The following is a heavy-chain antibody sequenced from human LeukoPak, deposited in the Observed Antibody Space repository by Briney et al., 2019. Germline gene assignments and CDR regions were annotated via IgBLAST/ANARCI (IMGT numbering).Heavy chain of an antibody. Sequence: ASVKVSCKASGGTFSSYTISWVRQAPGQGLEWMGRIIPILGIANYAQKFQGRVTITADKSTSTAYMELSSLRSGDTAVYYCARDSSSSWWFDYRGQGTLVTVSS. J-gene: IGHJ4*02. V-gene: IGHV1-69*04. D-gene: IGHD6-13*01. CDR3: ARDSSSSWWFDY. CDR1: GGTFSSYT. CDR2: IIPILGIA.